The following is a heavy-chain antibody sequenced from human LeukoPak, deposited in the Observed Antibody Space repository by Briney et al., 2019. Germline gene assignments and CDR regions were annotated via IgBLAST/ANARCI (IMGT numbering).Heavy chain of an antibody. V-gene: IGHV1-8*01. J-gene: IGHJ4*02. CDR1: GYTFTSYD. Sequence: GASVKVSCKASGYTFTSYDINWVRQAPGQGLEWMGWMNPNSGDTGYPQKFQGRVTITADESTSTAYMELSSLRSEDTAVYYCASLCSGSCYTQADYWGQGTLVTVSS. CDR2: MNPNSGDT. CDR3: ASLCSGSCYTQADY. D-gene: IGHD2-15*01.